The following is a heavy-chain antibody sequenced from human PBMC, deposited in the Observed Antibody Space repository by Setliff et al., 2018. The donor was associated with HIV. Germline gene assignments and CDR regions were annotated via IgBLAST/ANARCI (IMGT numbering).Heavy chain of an antibody. D-gene: IGHD3-10*01. J-gene: IGHJ4*02. V-gene: IGHV3-23*01. CDR2: IVGGASST. CDR3: SKEKFTFTVVRGVIDS. CDR1: GFTFINYA. Sequence: GGSLRLSCVASGFTFINYAMSWVRQAPGKGLEWVSAIVGGASSTVYADSVKGRFTISRDKSKNTLYLQMNSLRAEDTAFYYCSKEKFTFTVVRGVIDSWGQGTLVTVSS.